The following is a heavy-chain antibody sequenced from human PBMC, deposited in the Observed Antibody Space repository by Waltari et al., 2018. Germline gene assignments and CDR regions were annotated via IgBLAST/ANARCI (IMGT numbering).Heavy chain of an antibody. Sequence: QVQLVESGGGMVQPGRSLRLSCTASGFTFSSYGMHWVRQAPGKGPEWVAVMSYDGSDQNYADSVKGRFTISRDNTKNTLYLQMNSLRAEDTAVYYCARGGEGPYFDYWGQGALVTVSS. CDR1: GFTFSSYG. J-gene: IGHJ4*02. CDR3: ARGGEGPYFDY. D-gene: IGHD3-16*01. CDR2: MSYDGSDQ. V-gene: IGHV3-30*01.